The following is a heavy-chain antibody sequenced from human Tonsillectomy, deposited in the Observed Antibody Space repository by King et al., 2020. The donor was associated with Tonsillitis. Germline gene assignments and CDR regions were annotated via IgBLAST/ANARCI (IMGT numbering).Heavy chain of an antibody. CDR2: IYTSGST. J-gene: IGHJ6*04. CDR1: GGSISSYY. Sequence: VQLQESGPGLVKPSETLSLTCTVSGGSISSYYWSWIRQPAGKGLEWIGRIYTSGSTNYNPSLTSRVTMSVDTSKNQFSLKLSSVTAADTAVYYCARDAIVLPPAALDVWGKGTTVTVSS. D-gene: IGHD2-2*01. V-gene: IGHV4-4*07. CDR3: ARDAIVLPPAALDV.